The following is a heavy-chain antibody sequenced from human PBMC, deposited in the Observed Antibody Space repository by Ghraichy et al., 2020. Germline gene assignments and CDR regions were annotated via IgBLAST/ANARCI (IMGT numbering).Heavy chain of an antibody. Sequence: GESLNISCEASGFAFSTYCLHWVRQAPGKGLVWVSRINSDESSTSYADSVRGRFTISRDNAKNTVYLQMNSLTAEDTSVYYCTRTWGSGSFSPDFDYWGQGALVTVSS. D-gene: IGHD3-10*01. V-gene: IGHV3-74*01. CDR1: GFAFSTYC. J-gene: IGHJ4*02. CDR3: TRTWGSGSFSPDFDY. CDR2: INSDESST.